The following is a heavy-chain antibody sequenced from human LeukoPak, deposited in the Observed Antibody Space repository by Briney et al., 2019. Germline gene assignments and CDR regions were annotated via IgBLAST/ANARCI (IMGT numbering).Heavy chain of an antibody. Sequence: GGFLRLSCVASGFTFDNYGMHWVRQAPGKGLEWVAVITDDGGSKYYADSVKGRFAISRDNSKNTLYLQMNSLRAEDTAVYYCAKEIYRAPDYWGQGTLVTVSS. CDR3: AKEIYRAPDY. J-gene: IGHJ4*02. D-gene: IGHD5/OR15-5a*01. CDR1: GFTFDNYG. V-gene: IGHV3-30*18. CDR2: ITDDGGSK.